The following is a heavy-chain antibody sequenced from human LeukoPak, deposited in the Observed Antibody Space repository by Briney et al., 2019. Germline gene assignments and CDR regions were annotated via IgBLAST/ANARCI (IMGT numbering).Heavy chain of an antibody. V-gene: IGHV1-18*01. CDR1: GYTLNSYC. J-gene: IGHJ4*02. CDR3: ARRGGSYSHSDF. CDR2: VSPFNGNT. Sequence: GASVKVSCKDSGYTLNSYCIIWVRQAPGQGLQWMGWVSPFNGNTDYAPKLQGRVTMTTDTSTTTAYMELRSLTSDDTAVYYCARRGGSYSHSDFWGQGTLVTVSS. D-gene: IGHD1-26*01.